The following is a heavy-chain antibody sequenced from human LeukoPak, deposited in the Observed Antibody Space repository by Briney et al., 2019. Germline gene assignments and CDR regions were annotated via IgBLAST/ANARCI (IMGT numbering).Heavy chain of an antibody. J-gene: IGHJ4*02. D-gene: IGHD2-15*01. V-gene: IGHV3-23*01. CDR2: ISGSGGNT. CDR3: VRDHVYCTGGSCYGDY. Sequence: GGSLRLSCAASGFTFSSYAMSWVRQAPGKGLESVSAISGSGGNTYYADSVKGRFTISRDNSKNTLYLQMSSLRAHDTAVYYCVRDHVYCTGGSCYGDYWGQGALVTVSS. CDR1: GFTFSSYA.